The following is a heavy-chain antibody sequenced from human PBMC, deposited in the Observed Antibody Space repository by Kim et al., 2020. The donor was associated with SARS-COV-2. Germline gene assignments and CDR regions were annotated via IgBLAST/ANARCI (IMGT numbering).Heavy chain of an antibody. J-gene: IGHJ5*02. CDR2: INHSGST. CDR1: GGSFSGYY. Sequence: SETLSLTCAVYGGSFSGYYWSWIRQPPGKGLEWIGEINHSGSTNYNPSLKSRVTISVDTSKNQFSLKLSSVTAADTAVYYCARGFSRNWFDPWGQGTLVTVSS. V-gene: IGHV4-34*01. CDR3: ARGFSRNWFDP.